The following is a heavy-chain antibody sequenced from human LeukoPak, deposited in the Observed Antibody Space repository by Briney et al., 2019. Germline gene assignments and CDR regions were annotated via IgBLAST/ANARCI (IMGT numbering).Heavy chain of an antibody. J-gene: IGHJ4*02. V-gene: IGHV3-30*02. Sequence: GGSLRLSCVTSQFTFNKYGMHWVRQAPGRGLEWVAFVRYDGTTNQYSDSVKGRFFTSRDNSRDMLFLRMNNLSSDDTAVYYCAKGAPSVAATFVHWGQGTRVIVSS. CDR2: VRYDGTTN. CDR3: AKGAPSVAATFVH. CDR1: QFTFNKYG. D-gene: IGHD6-19*01.